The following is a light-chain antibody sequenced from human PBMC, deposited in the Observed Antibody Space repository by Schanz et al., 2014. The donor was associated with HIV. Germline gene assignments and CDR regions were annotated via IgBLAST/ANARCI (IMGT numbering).Light chain of an antibody. J-gene: IGLJ2*01. CDR1: SSDVGSYNY. Sequence: QSVLTQPRSVSGSPGQSVTISCTGTSSDVGSYNYVSWYQQRPGNAPKLMIYEVSKRPSGVPDRFSGSKSGNTASLTVSGLQADDEADYYCSSFAGNNKLLFGGGTKLTVL. V-gene: IGLV2-8*01. CDR2: EVS. CDR3: SSFAGNNKLL.